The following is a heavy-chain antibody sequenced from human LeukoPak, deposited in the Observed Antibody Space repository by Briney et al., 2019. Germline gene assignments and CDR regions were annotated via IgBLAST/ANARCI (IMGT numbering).Heavy chain of an antibody. CDR3: ARRVVVPGVNWFDP. D-gene: IGHD6-19*01. CDR1: GYSFTKYW. CDR2: IYPGDSDI. J-gene: IGHJ5*02. V-gene: IGHV5-51*01. Sequence: GESLKISCKGSGYSFTKYWIGWVRQMPGKGLEWMGMIYPGDSDIRYSPSFQGQVTISVDKPISTAYLQWSSLKASDTAMYYCARRVVVPGVNWFDPWGQGTLVTVSS.